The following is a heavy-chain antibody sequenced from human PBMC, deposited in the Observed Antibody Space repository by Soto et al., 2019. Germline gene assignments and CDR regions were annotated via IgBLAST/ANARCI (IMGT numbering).Heavy chain of an antibody. CDR3: AHGSGWLSDY. V-gene: IGHV2-5*02. CDR2: IYWDDDN. Sequence: QITLKESGPTLLKPTQTLTLTCTFSGFSLSASAVGVNWIRQPPGKALEWLALIYWDDDNHYNPSLRNRLTITKDTTKNQVVLTMTNVAPVDTATYYCAHGSGWLSDYWGPGTLVTVSS. D-gene: IGHD6-19*01. J-gene: IGHJ4*02. CDR1: GFSLSASAVG.